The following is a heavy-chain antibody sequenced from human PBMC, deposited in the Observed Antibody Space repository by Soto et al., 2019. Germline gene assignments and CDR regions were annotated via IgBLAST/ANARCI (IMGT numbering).Heavy chain of an antibody. V-gene: IGHV1-2*04. D-gene: IGHD6-13*01. CDR3: ARESVIAAAGTVAGGRVYYYYGMDV. J-gene: IGHJ6*02. Sequence: ASVKVSCKASGYTFAGYYMHWVRQAPGQGLEWMGWINPNSGGTNYAQKFQGWVTMTRDTSISTAYMELSRLRSDDTAVYYCARESVIAAAGTVAGGRVYYYYGMDVWG. CDR2: INPNSGGT. CDR1: GYTFAGYY.